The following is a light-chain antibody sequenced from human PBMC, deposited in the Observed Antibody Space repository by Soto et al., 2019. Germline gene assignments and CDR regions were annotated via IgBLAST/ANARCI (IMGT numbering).Light chain of an antibody. CDR3: SSYTSSSTLV. CDR2: EVS. J-gene: IGLJ1*01. Sequence: QSALTQPASVSGSPRQSITISCTGTSSDIGAYNFVSWYQQHPGKAPKLMIYEVSDRPSGVSNRFSGSKSGNTASLTISGLQAEDEADYYCSSYTSSSTLVFGTGTKLTVL. CDR1: SSDIGAYNF. V-gene: IGLV2-14*01.